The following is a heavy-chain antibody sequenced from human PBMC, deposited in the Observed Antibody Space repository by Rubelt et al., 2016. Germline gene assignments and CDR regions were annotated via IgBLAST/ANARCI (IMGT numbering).Heavy chain of an antibody. J-gene: IGHJ6*02. D-gene: IGHD2-2*01. CDR3: ARVNDAEYYGLDV. CDR2: IYYSGRT. Sequence: QMQLQESGPGLVKPSATLSLTCTVSGGSISSSSYYWGWIRQPPGKGLEWIGSIYYSGRTYDNPSIKSRVTLSVYTSKNQFSRKLGSVTAADTDVDYWARVNDAEYYGLDVWGQGTTVTVSS. V-gene: IGHV4-39*07. CDR1: GGSISSSSYY.